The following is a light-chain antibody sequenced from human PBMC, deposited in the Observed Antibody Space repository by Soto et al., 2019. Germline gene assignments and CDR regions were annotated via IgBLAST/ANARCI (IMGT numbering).Light chain of an antibody. J-gene: IGLJ3*02. Sequence: QSALTQPASVSGSPGQSITISCTGTSNDVGSYNLVSWYQQHPGKAPKLMIFDVTKRPSGVSNRFSGSKSGNTASLTISGLQAEDGADYYCCSYAGSSTVVFGGGTKLTVL. V-gene: IGLV2-23*02. CDR2: DVT. CDR3: CSYAGSSTVV. CDR1: SNDVGSYNL.